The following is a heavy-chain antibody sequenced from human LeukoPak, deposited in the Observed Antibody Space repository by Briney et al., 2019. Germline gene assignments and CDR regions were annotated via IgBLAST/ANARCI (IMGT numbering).Heavy chain of an antibody. J-gene: IGHJ6*02. CDR1: GYTFTSYY. CDR3: ARDCGMGATKKNYYYYGMDV. CDR2: ISAYNGNT. V-gene: IGHV1-18*04. Sequence: ASVKVSCKASGYTFTSYYMHWVRQDPGQGLEWMGWISAYNGNTNYAQKLQGRVTMTTDTSTSTAYMELRSLRSDDTAVYYCARDCGMGATKKNYYYYGMDVWGQGTTVTVSS. D-gene: IGHD1-26*01.